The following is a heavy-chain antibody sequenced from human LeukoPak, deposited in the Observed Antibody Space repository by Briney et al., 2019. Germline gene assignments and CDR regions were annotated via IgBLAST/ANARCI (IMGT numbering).Heavy chain of an antibody. Sequence: GRSLRLSCAASGFSSSSYGIHWVRQPPGKGLDLVAVISYDESYKYYADSLKGRFTISRDNSKNTLYLQMDSLRAEDTAVYYCAKDGLTGVNYYYGMDVWGKGTTVTVSS. D-gene: IGHD7-27*01. CDR2: ISYDESYK. CDR3: AKDGLTGVNYYYGMDV. V-gene: IGHV3-30*18. J-gene: IGHJ6*04. CDR1: GFSSSSYG.